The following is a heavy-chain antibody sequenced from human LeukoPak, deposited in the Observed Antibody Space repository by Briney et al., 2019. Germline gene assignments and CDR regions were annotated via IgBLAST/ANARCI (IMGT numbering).Heavy chain of an antibody. CDR2: ISADNGNT. J-gene: IGHJ4*02. CDR1: GYTFPSCG. Sequence: ASVKVSCKASGYTFPSCGFTWVRQAPGQWLEWMGWISADNGNTNYAQKFQGRVTMTTDTSTSTAYMELRSLRSDDTAVYYCARDRGYFDYWGQGTLVTVSS. V-gene: IGHV1-18*01. CDR3: ARDRGYFDY.